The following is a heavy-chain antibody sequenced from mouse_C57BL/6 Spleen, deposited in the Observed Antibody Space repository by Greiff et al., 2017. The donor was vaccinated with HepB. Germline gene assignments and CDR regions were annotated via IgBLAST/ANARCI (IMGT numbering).Heavy chain of an antibody. D-gene: IGHD2-3*01. V-gene: IGHV1-64*01. J-gene: IGHJ3*01. CDR2: IHPNSGST. CDR1: GYTFTSYW. Sequence: VQLQQSGAELVKPGASVKLSCKASGYTFTSYWMHWVKQRPGQGLEWIGMIHPNSGSTKYNEKFKSKATLTVDKSSSTAYMQLSSLTSEDSAVYYCARGTIYDGFYWGQGTLVTVSA. CDR3: ARGTIYDGFY.